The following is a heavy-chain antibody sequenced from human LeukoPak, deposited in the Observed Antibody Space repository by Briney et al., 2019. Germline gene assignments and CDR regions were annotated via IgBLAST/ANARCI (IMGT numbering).Heavy chain of an antibody. CDR2: IRYDGSNK. D-gene: IGHD2-15*01. V-gene: IGHV3-30*02. CDR1: GFTFSSYG. J-gene: IGHJ5*02. CDR3: ARDRYCSGGSCYIEPRTSWFDP. Sequence: GGSLRLSCAASGFTFSSYGMHWVRQAPGKGLEWVAFIRYDGSNKYYADSVKGRFTISRDNSKNTLYLQMNSLRAEDTAVYYCARDRYCSGGSCYIEPRTSWFDPWGQGTLVTVSS.